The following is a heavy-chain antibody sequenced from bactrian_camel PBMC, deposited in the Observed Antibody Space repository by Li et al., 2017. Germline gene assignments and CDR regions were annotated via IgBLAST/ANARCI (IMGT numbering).Heavy chain of an antibody. CDR1: AFTSGSHC. V-gene: IGHV3S55*01. D-gene: IGHD7*01. CDR3: VADPSVFPVCRIGVMRTDY. J-gene: IGHJ4*01. CDR2: IDRDGTT. Sequence: VQLVESGGGSVQAGGSLRLSCEVSAFTSGSHCVGWFRQAAEKQREGVAAIDRDGTTSYADSVKGRFTISQDRAKNTLYLQMNSLKPEDSALYYCVADPSVFPVCRIGVMRTDYRGQGTQVTV.